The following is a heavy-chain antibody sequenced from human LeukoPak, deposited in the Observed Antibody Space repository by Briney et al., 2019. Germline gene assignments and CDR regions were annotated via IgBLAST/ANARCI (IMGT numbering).Heavy chain of an antibody. V-gene: IGHV1-46*01. CDR3: ARDQEGFDY. J-gene: IGHJ4*02. CDR2: IYPRDGST. Sequence: ASVKVSCKASGYTFTSNYIHWVRQAPGQGLEWMGMIYPRDGSTSYAQKFQGRVTVTRDTSTSTVHMELSGLRSEDTAAYYCARDQEGFDYGGQGTLAPVSS. CDR1: GYTFTSNY.